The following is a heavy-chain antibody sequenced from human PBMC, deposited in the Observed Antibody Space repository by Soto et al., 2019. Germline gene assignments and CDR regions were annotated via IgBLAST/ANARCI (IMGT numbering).Heavy chain of an antibody. D-gene: IGHD2-8*02. V-gene: IGHV4-61*08. CDR2: IYYSGTT. CDR3: ARDKITGLFDY. J-gene: IGHJ4*02. Sequence: PSETLSLTCTVSGGSISSGGSYWSWIRQSPGKGLEWIGYIYYSGTTNYNPSLKSRVTISVDTSKNQFSLKLTSVTAADTAVYYCARDKITGLFDYWGQGTLVTVSS. CDR1: GGSISSGGSY.